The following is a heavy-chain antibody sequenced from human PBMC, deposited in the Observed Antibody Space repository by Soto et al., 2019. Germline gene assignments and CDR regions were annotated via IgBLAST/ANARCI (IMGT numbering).Heavy chain of an antibody. CDR1: GYTFTSYG. D-gene: IGHD3-16*01. CDR3: ATFYVKSYYYGMDV. Sequence: QVQLAQSGAEVKKPGASVKVSCKASGYTFTSYGISWVRQAPGQGLEWMGWISAYNGNTNYAQKLQDRVTMTTDTSTTTAYMELRSLRSDDTAVYYCATFYVKSYYYGMDVWGQGTTVTVSS. V-gene: IGHV1-18*01. CDR2: ISAYNGNT. J-gene: IGHJ6*02.